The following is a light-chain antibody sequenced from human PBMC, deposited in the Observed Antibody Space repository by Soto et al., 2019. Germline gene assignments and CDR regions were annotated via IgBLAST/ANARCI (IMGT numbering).Light chain of an antibody. CDR3: AAWHDSLNGYV. J-gene: IGLJ1*01. CDR2: NNN. Sequence: QSVLTQPPSASGTPGQRVTISCSGSSSNVGSNNVNWYQQLPGTAPKLLIYNNNQRPSGVPDRFSGSKSGTSASLTISGLQSEDEADYYCAAWHDSLNGYVFGTGNKLTVL. CDR1: SSNVGSNN. V-gene: IGLV1-44*01.